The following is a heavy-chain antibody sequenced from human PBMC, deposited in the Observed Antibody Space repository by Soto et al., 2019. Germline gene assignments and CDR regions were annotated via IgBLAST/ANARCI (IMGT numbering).Heavy chain of an antibody. CDR2: ISGSGGST. Sequence: PGGSLRLSCAASGFTFSSYAMSWVRQAPGKGLEWVSAISGSGGSTYYADSVKGRFTISRDNSKNTLYLQMNSLRAEDTAVYYCAKIMWYDFWSGYYFDYWGQGTLVTSPQ. J-gene: IGHJ4*02. CDR1: GFTFSSYA. CDR3: AKIMWYDFWSGYYFDY. V-gene: IGHV3-23*01. D-gene: IGHD3-3*01.